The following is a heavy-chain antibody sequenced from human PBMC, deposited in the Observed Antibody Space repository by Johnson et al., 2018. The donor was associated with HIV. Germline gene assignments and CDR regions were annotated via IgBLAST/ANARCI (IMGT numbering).Heavy chain of an antibody. CDR2: ISYDAKNK. J-gene: IGHJ3*02. CDR3: AKALRIFGSGVKEAFDI. D-gene: IGHD3-10*01. V-gene: IGHV3-30*04. Sequence: QVQLVESGGGVVQPGRSLRLSCAASGFTFSSYAMHWVRQAPGKGLEWVAVISYDAKNKYYADSVKGRFTISRDNSKNTLYLQMNSLRAEDTAVYYCAKALRIFGSGVKEAFDIWGQGTIVTVSS. CDR1: GFTFSSYA.